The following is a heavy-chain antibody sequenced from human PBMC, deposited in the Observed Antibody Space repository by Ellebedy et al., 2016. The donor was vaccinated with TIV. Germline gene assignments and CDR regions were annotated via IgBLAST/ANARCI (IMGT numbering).Heavy chain of an antibody. V-gene: IGHV1-69*06. CDR3: AGGAARYGMDV. CDR1: GGTFSTYA. Sequence: AASVKVSCKASGGTFSTYAISWVRQAPGQGLDWMGGTIPIFGTTNYAQKFQGRVTITADRSTNTAYLELSGLRSEDTAVYYCAGGAARYGMDVWGQGTTVTVSS. CDR2: TIPIFGTT. J-gene: IGHJ6*02. D-gene: IGHD2-15*01.